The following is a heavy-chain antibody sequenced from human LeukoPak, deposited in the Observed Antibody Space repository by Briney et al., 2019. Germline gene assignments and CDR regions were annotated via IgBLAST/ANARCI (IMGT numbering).Heavy chain of an antibody. Sequence: PSEALSLTCTVSGGSISSGSYYWSWIRQPAGKGLEWLGRIYTSGSTNYNPSLKSRVTISVDTSKNQFSLKLSSVTAADTAVYYCARTTEGGYTYDYFYYYYMDVWGKGTTVTISS. CDR3: ARTTEGGYTYDYFYYYYMDV. V-gene: IGHV4-61*02. D-gene: IGHD5-18*01. J-gene: IGHJ6*03. CDR2: IYTSGST. CDR1: GGSISSGSYY.